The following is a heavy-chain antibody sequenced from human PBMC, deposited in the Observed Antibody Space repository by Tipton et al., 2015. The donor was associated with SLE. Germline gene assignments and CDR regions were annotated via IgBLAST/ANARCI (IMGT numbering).Heavy chain of an antibody. V-gene: IGHV4-34*01. CDR2: INQAIGT. J-gene: IGHJ4*02. CDR3: GRGRTDAWELVGY. D-gene: IGHD4-23*01. Sequence: TLSLTCAVYGGSFETYYWTWVRQPPGQGLEWIGEINQAIGTNYNPALKSRVTISMDTSKIQFSLKLNSVTATDTAVYYCGRGRTDAWELVGYWGQGTLVTVSS. CDR1: GGSFETYY.